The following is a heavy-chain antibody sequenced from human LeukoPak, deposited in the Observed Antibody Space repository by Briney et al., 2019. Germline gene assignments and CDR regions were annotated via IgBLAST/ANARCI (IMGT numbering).Heavy chain of an antibody. Sequence: SETLSLTCAVSGGSISTYYWSWIRQPPGKGLEWIGYIHYSGSSNYNPSLKSRVTISLDTSKNQSSLKLSSVTAADTAVYSCARGAAATYWGQGTLVTVSS. CDR2: IHYSGSS. J-gene: IGHJ4*02. V-gene: IGHV4-59*01. CDR3: ARGAAATY. D-gene: IGHD6-13*01. CDR1: GGSISTYY.